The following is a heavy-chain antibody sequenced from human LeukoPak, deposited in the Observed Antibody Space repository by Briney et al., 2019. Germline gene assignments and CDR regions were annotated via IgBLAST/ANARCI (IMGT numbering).Heavy chain of an antibody. V-gene: IGHV4-4*02. Sequence: PSETLSLTCAVSGGSISSSNWWSWVRQPPGKGLEWIGEIYHSGSTNYNPSLKSRVTISVDTSKNQFSLKLSSVTAADTAVYYCARHLNRASGWYMGNWFDPWGQGTLVTVSS. CDR3: ARHLNRASGWYMGNWFDP. CDR1: GGSISSSNW. J-gene: IGHJ5*02. CDR2: IYHSGST. D-gene: IGHD6-19*01.